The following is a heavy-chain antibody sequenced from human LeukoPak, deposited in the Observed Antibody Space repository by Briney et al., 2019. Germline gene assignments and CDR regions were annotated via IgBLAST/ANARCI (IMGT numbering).Heavy chain of an antibody. Sequence: GASVMVSCKASGYTFADYHIHWVRQAPGQGLVGWGSINPNRGGTSYAQTLQGRVTMTRDTSIRTAYMELTRLKSDDTAVYYCARDYSGCFHFDYWGQGTLVTVSS. J-gene: IGHJ4*01. CDR3: ARDYSGCFHFDY. CDR2: INPNRGGT. V-gene: IGHV1-2*02. D-gene: IGHD6-19*01. CDR1: GYTFADYH.